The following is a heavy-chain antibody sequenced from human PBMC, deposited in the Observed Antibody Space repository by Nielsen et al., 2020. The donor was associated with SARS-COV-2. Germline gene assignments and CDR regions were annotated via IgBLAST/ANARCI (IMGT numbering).Heavy chain of an antibody. D-gene: IGHD6-13*01. CDR3: ARIASAGTGWFDP. Sequence: ASVKVSCKASGYTFINYGINWVRQAPGQGLEWMGRISAYNGHTNYAQNFQGRVTMTTDTSTNTAYMELRSLSFEDTAVIYCARIASAGTGWFDPWGQGTLVTVSS. CDR1: GYTFINYG. V-gene: IGHV1-18*01. CDR2: ISAYNGHT. J-gene: IGHJ5*02.